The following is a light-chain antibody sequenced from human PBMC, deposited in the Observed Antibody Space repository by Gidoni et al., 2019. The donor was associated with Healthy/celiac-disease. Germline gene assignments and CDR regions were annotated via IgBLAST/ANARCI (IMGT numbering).Light chain of an antibody. CDR1: QSVSSY. V-gene: IGKV3-11*01. Sequence: EIVLTQSPATLSLSPGERATLSCRASQSVSSYLAWYQQKPGQAPRLLIYDASNRATGIPARFIGSGSGSDFTLTISSLEPEDFAVYYCQHRSNWPITFGQGTRLEIK. CDR3: QHRSNWPIT. J-gene: IGKJ5*01. CDR2: DAS.